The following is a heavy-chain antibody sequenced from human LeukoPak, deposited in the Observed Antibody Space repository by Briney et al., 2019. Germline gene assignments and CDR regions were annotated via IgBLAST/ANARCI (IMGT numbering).Heavy chain of an antibody. CDR2: ISYDGSNK. CDR3: AKDLSSIAVAGNFDY. Sequence: GGSLRLSCAASGFTFSSYGMHWVRQAPGKGLEWVAVISYDGSNKYYADSVKGRFTISRDNSKNTLYLQMNSLRAEDTAVYYCAKDLSSIAVAGNFDYWGQGTLVTVSS. V-gene: IGHV3-30*18. J-gene: IGHJ4*02. D-gene: IGHD6-19*01. CDR1: GFTFSSYG.